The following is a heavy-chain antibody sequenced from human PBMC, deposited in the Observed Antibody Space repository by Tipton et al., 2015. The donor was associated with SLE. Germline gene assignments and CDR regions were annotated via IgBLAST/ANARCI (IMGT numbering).Heavy chain of an antibody. J-gene: IGHJ4*02. CDR3: TTAPDYDRDY. CDR2: VKSKFIGGAT. CDR1: GFTFSDAW. V-gene: IGHV3-15*05. D-gene: IGHD4-17*01. Sequence: SLRLSCAASGFTFSDAWMSWVRQAPGKGLGWVGRVKSKFIGGATDNAAPLKGRFTISRDDSQNTLYLQMNSLKTEDTAVYYCTTAPDYDRDYWGQGTLVTVSS.